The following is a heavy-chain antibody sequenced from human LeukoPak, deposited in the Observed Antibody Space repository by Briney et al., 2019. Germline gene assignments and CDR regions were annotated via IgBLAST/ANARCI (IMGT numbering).Heavy chain of an antibody. V-gene: IGHV1-69*01. D-gene: IGHD3-9*01. CDR3: ARIFGILRYPFDT. J-gene: IGHJ5*02. Sequence: SSVKVSCKASGGTFSSYSISWVRRAPGQGREGMGGIIPIFGTANYAQKFHGRVTITADESTSTAYMELSSLRSEDTAVYYCARIFGILRYPFDTWGQGTLVTVSS. CDR2: IIPIFGTA. CDR1: GGTFSSYS.